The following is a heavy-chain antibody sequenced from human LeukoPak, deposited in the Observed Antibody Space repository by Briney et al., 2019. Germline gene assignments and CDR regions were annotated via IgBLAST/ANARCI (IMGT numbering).Heavy chain of an antibody. V-gene: IGHV4-34*01. Sequence: SETLSLTCAVYGGSFSGYYWSWIRQPPGKGLEWIGEINHSGSTYYNPSLKSRVTISVDTSKNQFSLKLSSVTAADTAVYYCARHFYDILTGYYNRGAYYYYYMDVWGKGTTVTISS. CDR2: INHSGST. CDR3: ARHFYDILTGYYNRGAYYYYYMDV. D-gene: IGHD3-9*01. CDR1: GGSFSGYY. J-gene: IGHJ6*03.